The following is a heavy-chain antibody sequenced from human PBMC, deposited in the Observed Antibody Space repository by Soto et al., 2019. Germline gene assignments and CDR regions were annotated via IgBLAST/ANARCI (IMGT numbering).Heavy chain of an antibody. Sequence: ASVKVSCKASGGTFSSYAISWVRQAPGQGLEWMGGIIPIFGTANYAQKFQGRVTITADESTSTAYMELNSLRAEDTAVYYCAREGDVLLWFGDFYYGMDVWGQGTTVTVSS. V-gene: IGHV1-69*13. CDR3: AREGDVLLWFGDFYYGMDV. CDR1: GGTFSSYA. D-gene: IGHD3-10*01. J-gene: IGHJ6*02. CDR2: IIPIFGTA.